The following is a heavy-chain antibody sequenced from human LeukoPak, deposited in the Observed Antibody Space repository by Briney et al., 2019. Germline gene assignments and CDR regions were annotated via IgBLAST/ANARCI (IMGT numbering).Heavy chain of an antibody. J-gene: IGHJ4*02. V-gene: IGHV4-39*01. D-gene: IGHD2-2*02. CDR1: GVSLNSHSYY. CDR2: VYYDGTS. CDR3: VSNKSTNTGYIDS. Sequence: SQTLSLSCTVSGVSLNSHSYYCGWIRQPPGKGLEWIGSVYYDGTSYSNPSLKSRVAVFVDTSRDQFSLDVSFVAAADTALYSCVSNKSTNTGYIDSCGQGTTVSVSS.